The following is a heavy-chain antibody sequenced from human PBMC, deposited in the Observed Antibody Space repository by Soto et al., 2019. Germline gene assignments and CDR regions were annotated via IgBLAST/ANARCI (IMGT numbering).Heavy chain of an antibody. CDR2: IKSKTDGGTT. Sequence: EVQLVESGGGLVKPGGSLRLSCAASGFTFSNAWMSWVRQAPGKGLEWVGRIKSKTDGGTTDYAAPVKGRFTISRDDSKNTLYLQRNSLKTEDTAVYYCTTDYYDFWSGYYPDYWGQGTLVTVSS. J-gene: IGHJ4*02. CDR1: GFTFSNAW. V-gene: IGHV3-15*01. D-gene: IGHD3-3*01. CDR3: TTDYYDFWSGYYPDY.